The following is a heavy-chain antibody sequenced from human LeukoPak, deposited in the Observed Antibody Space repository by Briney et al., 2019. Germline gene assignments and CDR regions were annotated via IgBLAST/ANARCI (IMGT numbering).Heavy chain of an antibody. V-gene: IGHV1-69*05. J-gene: IGHJ4*02. CDR2: IIPIFGTA. Sequence: GASVKVSCKASGGTFSSYAISWVRQAPGQGLEWMGGIIPIFGTASYAQKFQGRVTMTRDMSTSTVYMELSSLRSEDTAVYYCARDVGDGVGFGELPDYWGQGTLVTVSS. CDR1: GGTFSSYA. D-gene: IGHD3-10*01. CDR3: ARDVGDGVGFGELPDY.